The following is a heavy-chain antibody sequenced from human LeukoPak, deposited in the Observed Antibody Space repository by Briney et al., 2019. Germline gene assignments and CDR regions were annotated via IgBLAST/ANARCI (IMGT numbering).Heavy chain of an antibody. Sequence: SQTLSLTCAISGDSVSSNSAAWNWIRQSPSRGLEWLGRTYYRSKLYNDYAVSVKSRITINPDTSKNQFSLQLNSVTPEDTAVYYCARDPHGSESYYMGDYYYGMDVWGQGTTVTVSS. D-gene: IGHD3-10*01. CDR1: GDSVSSNSAA. CDR3: ARDPHGSESYYMGDYYYGMDV. CDR2: TYYRSKLYN. V-gene: IGHV6-1*01. J-gene: IGHJ6*02.